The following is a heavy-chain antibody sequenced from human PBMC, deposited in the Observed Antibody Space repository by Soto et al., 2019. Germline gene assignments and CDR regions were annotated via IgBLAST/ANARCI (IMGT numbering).Heavy chain of an antibody. J-gene: IGHJ4*02. V-gene: IGHV4-59*01. Sequence: SETLSLTCAVYGGSFSGYYWSWIRQPPGKGLEWIGYIYYSGSTNYNPSLKSRVTISVDTSKNQFSLKLSSVTAADTAVYYCARDYYYDSSGIDYWGQGTLVTVSS. CDR1: GGSFSGYY. D-gene: IGHD3-22*01. CDR2: IYYSGST. CDR3: ARDYYYDSSGIDY.